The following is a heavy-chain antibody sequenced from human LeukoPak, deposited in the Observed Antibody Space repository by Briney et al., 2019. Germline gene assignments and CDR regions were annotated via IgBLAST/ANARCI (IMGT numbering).Heavy chain of an antibody. V-gene: IGHV3-23*01. Sequence: GGSLRLSCAASGFTFYSYAMTWVRQAPGKGLEWVSAINGSGGSTYYADSVKGRFTISRDNSKNTLYLQMSSLRAEDTALYYCAKYNSDWYDDYWGQGTLVTVSS. CDR2: INGSGGST. D-gene: IGHD6-19*01. CDR3: AKYNSDWYDDY. CDR1: GFTFYSYA. J-gene: IGHJ4*02.